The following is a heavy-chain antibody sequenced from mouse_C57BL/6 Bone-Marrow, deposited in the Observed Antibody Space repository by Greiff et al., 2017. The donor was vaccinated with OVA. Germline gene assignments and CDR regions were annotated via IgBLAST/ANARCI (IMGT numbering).Heavy chain of an antibody. CDR1: GYTFTDYY. V-gene: IGHV1-76*01. CDR2: IYPGSGNT. Sequence: VQVVESGAELVRPGASVKLSCKASGYTFTDYYINWVKQRPGQGLEWIARIYPGSGNTYYNEKFKGKATLTAEKSSSTAYMQLSSLTSEDSAVYFCARQRYTWFAYWGQGTLVTVSA. J-gene: IGHJ3*01. D-gene: IGHD2-14*01. CDR3: ARQRYTWFAY.